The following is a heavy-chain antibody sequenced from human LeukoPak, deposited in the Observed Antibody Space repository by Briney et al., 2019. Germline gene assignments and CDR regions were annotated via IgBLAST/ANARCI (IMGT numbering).Heavy chain of an antibody. V-gene: IGHV4-61*02. CDR2: IYTSGST. CDR3: ARDRVDTAMVPYYFDY. D-gene: IGHD5-18*01. J-gene: IGHJ4*02. CDR1: GGSISSGSYY. Sequence: SETLSLTCTVSGGSISSGSYYWSWIRQPAGKGLEWIGRIYTSGSTNYNPSLKSRVTISVDTSKNQFSLKLSSVTAADTAVYYCARDRVDTAMVPYYFDYWGQGTLVTVSS.